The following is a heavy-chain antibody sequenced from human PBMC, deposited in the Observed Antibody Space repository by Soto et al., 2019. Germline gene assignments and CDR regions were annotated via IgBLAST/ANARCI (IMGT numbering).Heavy chain of an antibody. CDR2: IGTAGDT. V-gene: IGHV3-13*01. J-gene: IGHJ4*02. CDR3: ARAYCSGGSCFDY. D-gene: IGHD2-15*01. Sequence: SGGSLRLSCAASGFTFSSYDMHWVRQATGKGLEWVSAIGTAGDTYYPGSVKGRFTISRENAKNSLYLQMNSLRAGDTAVYYCARAYCSGGSCFDYWGQGTLVTVSS. CDR1: GFTFSSYD.